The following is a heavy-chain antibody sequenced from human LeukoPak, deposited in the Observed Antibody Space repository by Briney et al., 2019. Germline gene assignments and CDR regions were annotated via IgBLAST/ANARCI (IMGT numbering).Heavy chain of an antibody. CDR1: GFTVSSNY. Sequence: GGSLRLSCAASGFTVSSNYMSWVRQAPGKGLEWVSVIYSGGSTYYADSVKGRFTISRDNSKSTLYLQMNSLRAEDTAVYYCAREGIAVELWYFDLWGRGTLVTVSS. CDR3: AREGIAVELWYFDL. V-gene: IGHV3-53*01. D-gene: IGHD6-19*01. CDR2: IYSGGST. J-gene: IGHJ2*01.